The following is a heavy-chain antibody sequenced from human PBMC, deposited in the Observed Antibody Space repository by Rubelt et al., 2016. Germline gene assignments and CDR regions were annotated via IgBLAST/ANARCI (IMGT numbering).Heavy chain of an antibody. CDR1: GGSFSGYY. V-gene: IGHV4-34*02. CDR3: ARVSSGWMYYFDY. CDR2: INHSGST. D-gene: IGHD6-19*01. J-gene: IGHJ4*02. Sequence: QVQLQQWGAGLLKASETLSRTCAVYGGSFSGYYWSWIRQPPGKGLEWIGEINHSGSTNYNPSLKSRVTISVDTSKNQFSLKLRSVTAAVTAVYYCARVSSGWMYYFDYWGQGTLVTVSS.